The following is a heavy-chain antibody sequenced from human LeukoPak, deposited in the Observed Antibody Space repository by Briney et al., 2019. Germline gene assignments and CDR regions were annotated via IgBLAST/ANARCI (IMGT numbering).Heavy chain of an antibody. D-gene: IGHD3-10*01. CDR2: IRYDGSNK. CDR3: AKVYGSGARGYYYMDV. V-gene: IGHV3-30*02. J-gene: IGHJ6*03. Sequence: GGSLRLSCAASGFTFSSYGMHWVRQAPGKGLEWVAFIRYDGSNKYYADSVKGRFTISRDNSKNTLYLQMNSLRAEDTAVYYCAKVYGSGARGYYYMDVWGKGTTVTIPS. CDR1: GFTFSSYG.